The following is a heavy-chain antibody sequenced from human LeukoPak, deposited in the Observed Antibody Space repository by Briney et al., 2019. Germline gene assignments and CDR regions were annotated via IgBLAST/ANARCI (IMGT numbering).Heavy chain of an antibody. Sequence: WASVKVSCKASGYTFTNYAMHWVRQAPGQRLEWMGWINADNGNTKYSQEFQGRVTITRDTSASTAYMELSSLRSEDTAVYYCARAIYCSSTSCYYLPYYYGMDVWGKGTTVTVSS. V-gene: IGHV1-3*01. CDR2: INADNGNT. CDR3: ARAIYCSSTSCYYLPYYYGMDV. J-gene: IGHJ6*04. CDR1: GYTFTNYA. D-gene: IGHD2-2*01.